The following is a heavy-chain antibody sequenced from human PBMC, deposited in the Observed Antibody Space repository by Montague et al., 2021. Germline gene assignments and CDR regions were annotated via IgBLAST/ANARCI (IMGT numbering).Heavy chain of an antibody. CDR1: GGSFNAYY. J-gene: IGHJ6*02. V-gene: IGHV4-34*01. Sequence: SETLSLTCAVYGGSFNAYYWSWIRQSPGKGLEWIGEIHHRGSIYYDPTTDYNPSLQSRVTMAVDASKNQCSLTLTSVTASDTAVYYCARRCYGDPQTDPEPANCALDVWGQGTSVTVSS. CDR3: ARRCYGDPQTDPEPANCALDV. CDR2: IHHRGSIYYDPTT. D-gene: IGHD1-14*01.